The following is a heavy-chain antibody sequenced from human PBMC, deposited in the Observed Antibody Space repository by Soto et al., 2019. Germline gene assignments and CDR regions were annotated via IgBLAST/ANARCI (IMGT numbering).Heavy chain of an antibody. CDR1: GFTFTSSA. CDR3: AASYCSSTSCYAGGWYYYYGMDV. CDR2: IVVGSGNT. D-gene: IGHD2-2*01. J-gene: IGHJ6*02. V-gene: IGHV1-58*01. Sequence: QMQLVQSGPEVKKPGTSVKVSCKASGFTFTSSAVQWVRQDRGQRLEWIGWIVVGSGNTNYAQKFQERVTITRDMSTSTAYMELSSLRSEDTAVYYCAASYCSSTSCYAGGWYYYYGMDVWGQGTTVTVSS.